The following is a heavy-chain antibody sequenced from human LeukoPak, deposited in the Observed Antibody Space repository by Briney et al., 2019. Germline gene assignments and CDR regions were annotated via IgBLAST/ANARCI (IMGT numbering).Heavy chain of an antibody. V-gene: IGHV3-48*03. J-gene: IGHJ4*02. D-gene: IGHD5-12*01. CDR3: ARAGEWLRPFDY. CDR1: GFTFSSYE. Sequence: GSLRLSCAASGFTFSSYEMNWVRQAPGKGLEWVSYISSSGSTIYYADSVKGRFTISRDNAKNSLYLQMNSLRAEDTAVYYCARAGEWLRPFDYWGQGTLVTVSS. CDR2: ISSSGSTI.